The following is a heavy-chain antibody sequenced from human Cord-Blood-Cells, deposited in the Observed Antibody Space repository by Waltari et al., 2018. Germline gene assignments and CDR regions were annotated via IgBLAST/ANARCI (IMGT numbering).Heavy chain of an antibody. D-gene: IGHD6-13*01. Sequence: DVQLVQSGAEVKKPGESLKISCTGSRYRFTSYWIGWVHQKPGKGLSWMGFIYPGYADTGDSPAFQGKFATSADKSISTAYLQWSSLKASDTAIYYCAERWSAAGDAFEIWGQGTMVTVSS. CDR2: IYPGYADT. CDR1: RYRFTSYW. CDR3: AERWSAAGDAFEI. J-gene: IGHJ3*02. V-gene: IGHV5-51*07.